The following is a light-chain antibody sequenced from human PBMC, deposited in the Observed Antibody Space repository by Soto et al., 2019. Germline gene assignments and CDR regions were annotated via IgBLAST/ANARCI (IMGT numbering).Light chain of an antibody. J-gene: IGLJ3*02. CDR2: SDH. V-gene: IGLV1-44*01. CDR3: ATWDDSLIGWV. Sequence: QSVLTQPPSASGTPGQRVTISCSGSSPNIGSNTVNWYQHLPGSAPKLLMYSDHQRPSGVPDRFSGSKSGTSASLAISGLQSEDEADYYCATWDDSLIGWVFGGGTKVTVL. CDR1: SPNIGSNT.